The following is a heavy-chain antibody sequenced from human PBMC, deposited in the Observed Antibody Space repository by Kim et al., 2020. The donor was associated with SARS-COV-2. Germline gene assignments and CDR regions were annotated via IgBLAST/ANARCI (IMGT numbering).Heavy chain of an antibody. Sequence: SETLSLTCTVSGGSISSGGYYWSWIRQPPGMGLEWIGYIYYSGSTYYNPSLKSRVTISVDTSKNQFSLRLTSVTAADTAAYYYARASMLILWGAFVDWY. D-gene: IGHD3-16*01. J-gene: IGHJ2*01. CDR1: GGSISSGGYY. CDR2: IYYSGST. V-gene: IGHV4-31*03. CDR3: ARASMLILWGAFVDWY.